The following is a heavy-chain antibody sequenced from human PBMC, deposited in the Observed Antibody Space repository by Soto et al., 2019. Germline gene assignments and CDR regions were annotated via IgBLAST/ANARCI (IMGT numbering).Heavy chain of an antibody. CDR1: GFTFSSYG. CDR2: ISYDGSNK. J-gene: IGHJ3*02. CDR3: AKDGGYSGYGDAFDI. Sequence: ESGGGVVQPGRSLRLSCAASGFTFSSYGMHWVRQAPGKGLEWVAVISYDGSNKYYADSVKGRFTISRDNSKNTLYLQMNSLRAEDTAVYYCAKDGGYSGYGDAFDIWGQGTMVTVSS. D-gene: IGHD5-12*01. V-gene: IGHV3-30*18.